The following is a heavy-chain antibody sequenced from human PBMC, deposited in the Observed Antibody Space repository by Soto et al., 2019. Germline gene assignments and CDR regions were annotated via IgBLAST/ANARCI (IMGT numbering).Heavy chain of an antibody. V-gene: IGHV3-30*18. Sequence: QVQLVESGGGVVQPGRSLRLSCAASGFSFSSYGMHWVRQAPGKGLEWVAGISLDGTHKYYGDSVNGRFTVSRDNSKNTLYLQMNGLRAEDTAVYYCAKDPLRPYWNCFDFWGQGTLVTVSS. CDR2: ISLDGTHK. D-gene: IGHD1-1*01. CDR3: AKDPLRPYWNCFDF. J-gene: IGHJ4*02. CDR1: GFSFSSYG.